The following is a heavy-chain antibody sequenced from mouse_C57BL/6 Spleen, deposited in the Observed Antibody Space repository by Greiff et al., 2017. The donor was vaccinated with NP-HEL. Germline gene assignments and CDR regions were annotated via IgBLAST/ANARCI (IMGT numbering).Heavy chain of an antibody. CDR3: ARGVLRYLAAMDY. J-gene: IGHJ4*01. D-gene: IGHD1-1*01. Sequence: QVQLQQSGAELARPGASVKMSCKASGYTFTSYTMHWVKQRPGQGLEWIGYINPSSGYTKYNQKFKDKATLTADKSSSTAYMQLSSLTSEDSAVYYCARGVLRYLAAMDYWGQGTSVTVSS. CDR2: INPSSGYT. CDR1: GYTFTSYT. V-gene: IGHV1-4*01.